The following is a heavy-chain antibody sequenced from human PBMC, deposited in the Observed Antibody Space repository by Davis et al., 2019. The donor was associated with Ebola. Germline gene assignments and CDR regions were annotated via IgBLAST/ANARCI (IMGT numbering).Heavy chain of an antibody. J-gene: IGHJ4*02. CDR3: ARVGIRSSTYYFDY. D-gene: IGHD6-13*01. CDR1: GGSISSSNW. CDR2: IYHSGST. V-gene: IGHV4-4*02. Sequence: MPSETLSLTCAVSGGSISSSNWWSWVRQPPGKGLEWIGEIYHSGSTNYNPSLKSRVTISVDKSKNQFSLKLSSVTAADTAVYYCARVGIRSSTYYFDYWGQGTLVTVSS.